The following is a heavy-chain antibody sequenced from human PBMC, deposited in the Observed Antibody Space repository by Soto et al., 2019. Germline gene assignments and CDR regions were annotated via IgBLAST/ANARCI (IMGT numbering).Heavy chain of an antibody. V-gene: IGHV3-23*01. Sequence: EVQLLESGGGLVQPGGSLRLSCAASGITFSSYAMSWVRRAPGKGLEWVSGIGGSGDSTYYADSVKGRFTISRDNSKNTLYLQMNSLRAEDTAVYYCAKHRSSWSPASGYYGMDVWGQGTTVTVSS. CDR3: AKHRSSWSPASGYYGMDV. CDR1: GITFSSYA. D-gene: IGHD6-13*01. CDR2: IGGSGDST. J-gene: IGHJ6*02.